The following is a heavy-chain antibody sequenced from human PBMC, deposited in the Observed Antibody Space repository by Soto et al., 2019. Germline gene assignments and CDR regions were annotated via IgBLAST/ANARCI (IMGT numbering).Heavy chain of an antibody. J-gene: IGHJ5*02. CDR2: ISPGSRYP. D-gene: IGHD2-15*01. CDR1: GFTFGYSY. CDR3: VRGGGGGLFDP. Sequence: GGSLRLSCAGSGFTFGYSYMSWIRQAPGKGLEWLSYISPGSRYPAYADSVKGRFTISRDNAKRSLYLQMMSLTAEDTAIYYCVRGGGGGLFDPWGQGTMVTVSS. V-gene: IGHV3-11*06.